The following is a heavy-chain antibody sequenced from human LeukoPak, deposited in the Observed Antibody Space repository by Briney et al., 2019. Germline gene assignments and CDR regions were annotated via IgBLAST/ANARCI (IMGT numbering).Heavy chain of an antibody. CDR1: GGSLSSSSYY. V-gene: IGHV4-39*01. J-gene: IGHJ5*02. D-gene: IGHD6-19*01. Sequence: PSETLSLTCTVSGGSLSSSSYYWGWIRQPPGKGLEWIGSIYYSGSTYYNPSLKSRVTISVDTSKNQFSLKLSSVTAADTAVYYCARLGYSSGPWGQGTLVTVSS. CDR3: ARLGYSSGP. CDR2: IYYSGST.